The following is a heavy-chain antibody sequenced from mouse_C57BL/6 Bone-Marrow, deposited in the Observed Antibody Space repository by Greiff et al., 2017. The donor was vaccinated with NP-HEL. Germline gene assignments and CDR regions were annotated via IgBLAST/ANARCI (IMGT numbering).Heavy chain of an antibody. CDR1: GYTFTSYW. CDR2: IHPNSGST. CDR3: AGFYYYGGY. Sequence: VQLQQPGAELVKPGASVKLSCKASGYTFTSYWMHWVKQRPGQGLEWIGMIHPNSGSTKYNEKFKSKATLTVDKSSSTAYMQLSSLTSEDSAVYYCAGFYYYGGYWGQGTLVTVSA. D-gene: IGHD1-1*01. J-gene: IGHJ3*02. V-gene: IGHV1-64*01.